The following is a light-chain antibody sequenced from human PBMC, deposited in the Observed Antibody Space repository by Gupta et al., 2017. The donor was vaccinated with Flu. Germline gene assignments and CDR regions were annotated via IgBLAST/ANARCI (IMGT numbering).Light chain of an antibody. V-gene: IGLV2-23*02. CDR1: SSDVGNYNL. CDR3: CSYAGSNTWV. J-gene: IGLJ3*02. Sequence: TSSDVGNYNLVSWYQQHPGKAPKLISYEVSKRPSGVSNRFSGSKSGNTASLTISGLQAEDEADYYCCSYAGSNTWVFGGGTKLTVL. CDR2: EVS.